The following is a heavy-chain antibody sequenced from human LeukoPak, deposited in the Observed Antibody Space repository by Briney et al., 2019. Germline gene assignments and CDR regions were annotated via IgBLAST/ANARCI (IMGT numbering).Heavy chain of an antibody. D-gene: IGHD3-10*01. CDR3: ARITMVRGVIITGTTGSYYFDY. CDR2: IYYSGST. J-gene: IGHJ4*02. V-gene: IGHV4-39*01. Sequence: SETLSLTCTVSGGSISSSSYYWGWIRQPPGKGLEWIGSIYYSGSTYYNPSLKSRVTISVDTSKNQFSLKLSSVTAADTAVYYCARITMVRGVIITGTTGSYYFDYWGQGALVTVSS. CDR1: GGSISSSSYY.